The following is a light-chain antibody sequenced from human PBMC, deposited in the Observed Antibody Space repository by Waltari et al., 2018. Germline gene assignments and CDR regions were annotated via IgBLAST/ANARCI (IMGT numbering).Light chain of an antibody. CDR2: EVS. J-gene: IGLJ2*01. Sequence: QSALTQPASVSGSPGQSITISCTGTSSDVGSSNLVSWYQQHPGKAPKLMIYEVSKRPSGGSNRFSGSKSGNTASLTISGRQAEDEADYYCCSYAGSSTPVFGGGTKLTVL. CDR1: SSDVGSSNL. CDR3: CSYAGSSTPV. V-gene: IGLV2-23*02.